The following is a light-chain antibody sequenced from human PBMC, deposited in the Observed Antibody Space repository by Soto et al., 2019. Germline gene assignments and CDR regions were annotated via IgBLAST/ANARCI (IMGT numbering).Light chain of an antibody. V-gene: IGLV2-14*01. CDR3: SSYTSSSIDYV. Sequence: QSVLTQPASVSGSPGQSITISCTGTSSDVGGYNYVSWYQQHPGKAPKLMIYEVSNRPSGVSNRFSGSKSGNTASLTISGLQAEDEADYYCSSYTSSSIDYVFGTGTNVTVL. J-gene: IGLJ1*01. CDR1: SSDVGGYNY. CDR2: EVS.